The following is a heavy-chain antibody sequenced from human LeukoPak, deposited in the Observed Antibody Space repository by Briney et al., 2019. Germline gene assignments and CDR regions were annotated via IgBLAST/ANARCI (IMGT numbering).Heavy chain of an antibody. CDR2: INWNGGST. J-gene: IGHJ4*02. CDR1: GFTFDDYG. Sequence: PGGSLRLSCAASGFTFDDYGMSWVRQAPGKGLEWVSGINWNGGSTGYADSVKGRFTISRDNAKNSLCLQMNSLRAEDTALYYCATGLNWYRLDYWGQGTLLTVSS. D-gene: IGHD1-14*01. CDR3: ATGLNWYRLDY. V-gene: IGHV3-20*04.